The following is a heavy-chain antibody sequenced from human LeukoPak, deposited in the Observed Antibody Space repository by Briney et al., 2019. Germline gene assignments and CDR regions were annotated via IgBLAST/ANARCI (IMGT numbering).Heavy chain of an antibody. CDR3: AKGTLLWFGELLGFDY. CDR2: ISGNGGST. Sequence: GGSLRLSCAASGFSFSNYVMSWVHQAPGKGLEWVSSISGNGGSTYYADSVKGRFTVSRDNSKNTLYLEMNSLRAEDTAVYYCAKGTLLWFGELLGFDYWGQGTLVTVSS. V-gene: IGHV3-23*01. CDR1: GFSFSNYV. J-gene: IGHJ4*02. D-gene: IGHD3-10*01.